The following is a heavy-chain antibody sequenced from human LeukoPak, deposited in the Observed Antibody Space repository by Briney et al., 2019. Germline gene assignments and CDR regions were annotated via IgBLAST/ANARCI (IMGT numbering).Heavy chain of an antibody. V-gene: IGHV4-4*02. CDR2: ILHSGST. CDR3: AREGGDY. Sequence: SGTLSLTCVVSGYSIRSGYWWSWVRQSPGKGLEWIGEILHSGSTNYNPSLKSRVTISVDTSKNQFSLKLSSVTAADTAVYYCAREGGDYWGQGTLVTVSS. CDR1: GYSIRSGYW. J-gene: IGHJ4*02.